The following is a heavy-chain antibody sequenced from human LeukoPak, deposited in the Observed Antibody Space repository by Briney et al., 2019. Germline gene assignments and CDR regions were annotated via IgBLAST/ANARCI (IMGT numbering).Heavy chain of an antibody. J-gene: IGHJ5*02. D-gene: IGHD1-7*01. CDR3: ARESGLNYFDP. V-gene: IGHV3-30*03. CDR2: ISYDGNKR. CDR1: GFTFSNYA. Sequence: GGPLRLSCTASGFTFSNYAMHWVRQAPGKGLEWVAVISYDGNKRYYAGSVKGRLSISRDNSKNTLYLQMNRLRVEDTAMYYCARESGLNYFDPWGQGILVTVSS.